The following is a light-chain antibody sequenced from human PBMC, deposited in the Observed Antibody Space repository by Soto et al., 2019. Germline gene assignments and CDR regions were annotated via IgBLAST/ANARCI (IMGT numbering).Light chain of an antibody. Sequence: EIVLTQSPGTLSLSPGERATLSCRASQTVTSNYFAWYQQRPGQAPRLLIYGTSSRATGIPDRFSGSGSGTDFTLTISRLDPEDFAVYYCQQYGGSPWTFGQGTKVEIK. J-gene: IGKJ1*01. CDR3: QQYGGSPWT. V-gene: IGKV3-20*01. CDR1: QTVTSNY. CDR2: GTS.